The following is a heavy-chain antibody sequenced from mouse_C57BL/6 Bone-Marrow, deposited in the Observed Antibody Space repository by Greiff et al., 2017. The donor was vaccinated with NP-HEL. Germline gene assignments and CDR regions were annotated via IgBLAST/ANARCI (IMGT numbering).Heavy chain of an antibody. Sequence: VKLVESGPELVKPGASVKISCTASGYAFSSSWMYWVKQRPGKGLEWLGRIYPGDGDTNYNGKFKGKATLTADKSSSTAYMQLSSLTSEDSAVYFCARDYGMPYAMDYWGQGTSVTVSS. D-gene: IGHD1-1*01. J-gene: IGHJ4*01. CDR2: IYPGDGDT. V-gene: IGHV1-82*01. CDR3: ARDYGMPYAMDY. CDR1: GYAFSSSW.